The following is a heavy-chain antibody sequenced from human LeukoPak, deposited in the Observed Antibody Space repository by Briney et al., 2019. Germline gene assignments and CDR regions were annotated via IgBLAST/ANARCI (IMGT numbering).Heavy chain of an antibody. CDR1: GFTFSTYA. V-gene: IGHV3-23*01. CDR3: ARSGIAAKGTGAFDC. J-gene: IGHJ4*02. Sequence: HPGGSLRLSCAASGFTFSTYAMSWVRQAPGKGLEWVSTVNDGGDSTNYADSVKGRFTISRDNSENTLSLQMNSLRAEDTALYYCARSGIAAKGTGAFDCWGLGTLVTVSS. CDR2: VNDGGDST. D-gene: IGHD6-13*01.